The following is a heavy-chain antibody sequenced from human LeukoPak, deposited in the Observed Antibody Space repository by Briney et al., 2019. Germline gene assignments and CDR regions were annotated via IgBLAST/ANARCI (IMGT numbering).Heavy chain of an antibody. J-gene: IGHJ5*02. CDR2: IIPILGIA. D-gene: IGHD3-10*01. Sequence: ASVKVSCKASGYTFTSYGISWVRQAPGQGLEWMGRIIPILGIANYAQKFQGRVTITADKSTSTAYMELSSLRSEDTAVYYCASSEGDHYGSGSYQVSFGPFDPWGQGTLVTVSS. CDR1: GYTFTSYG. V-gene: IGHV1-69*04. CDR3: ASSEGDHYGSGSYQVSFGPFDP.